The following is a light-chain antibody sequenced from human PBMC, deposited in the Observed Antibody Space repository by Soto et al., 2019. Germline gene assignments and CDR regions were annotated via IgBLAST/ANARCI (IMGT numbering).Light chain of an antibody. CDR3: QQYDNLPYT. J-gene: IGKJ2*01. CDR1: QDISNY. CDR2: DAA. Sequence: DIQMTQSPSSLSASVGDRVTITCQASQDISNYLNWNQQKPGKAPNLLINDAANLETGVLSRFSGSGSGTDFTFTIGRLQPEDIATYCCQQYDNLPYTFGQGSKVEIK. V-gene: IGKV1-33*01.